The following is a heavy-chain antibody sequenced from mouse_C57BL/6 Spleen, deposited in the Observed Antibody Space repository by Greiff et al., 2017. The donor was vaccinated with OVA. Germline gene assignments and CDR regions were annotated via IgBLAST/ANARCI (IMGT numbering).Heavy chain of an antibody. Sequence: DVMLVESGGGLVKPGGSLKLSCAASGFTFSSYTMSWVRQTPEKRLEWVATISGGGGNTYYPDSVKGRFTISRDNAKNTLYLQMSSLRSEDTALYYCARQGWDLFFDYWGQGTTLTVSS. CDR2: ISGGGGNT. D-gene: IGHD4-1*01. CDR3: ARQGWDLFFDY. V-gene: IGHV5-9*01. J-gene: IGHJ2*01. CDR1: GFTFSSYT.